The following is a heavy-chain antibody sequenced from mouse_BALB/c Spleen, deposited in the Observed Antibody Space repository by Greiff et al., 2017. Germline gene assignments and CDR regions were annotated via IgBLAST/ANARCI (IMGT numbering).Heavy chain of an antibody. Sequence: QVQLKESGAELVRPGVSVKISCKGSGYTFTDYAMHWVKQSHAKSLEWIGVISTYYGDASYNQKFKGKATMTVDKSSSTAYMELARLTSEDSAIYYCARVGPATHFDYWGQGTTLTVSS. D-gene: IGHD1-2*01. CDR3: ARVGPATHFDY. J-gene: IGHJ2*01. CDR2: ISTYYGDA. CDR1: GYTFTDYA. V-gene: IGHV1S137*01.